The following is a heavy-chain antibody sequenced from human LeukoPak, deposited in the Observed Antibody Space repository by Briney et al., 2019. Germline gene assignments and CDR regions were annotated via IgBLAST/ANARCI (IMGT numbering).Heavy chain of an antibody. J-gene: IGHJ4*02. V-gene: IGHV3-23*01. CDR2: IYGSGVSI. CDR1: GFTFKNYV. Sequence: GGSLRLSCVASGFTFKNYVMNWVRQAPGKGLEWLATIYGSGVSISYADSVKGRFTISKDNSNNTLYLQMKSLAPEAAAMYSCAKDLGWELPAAAYWGQGILVTVSS. CDR3: AKDLGWELPAAAY. D-gene: IGHD1-26*01.